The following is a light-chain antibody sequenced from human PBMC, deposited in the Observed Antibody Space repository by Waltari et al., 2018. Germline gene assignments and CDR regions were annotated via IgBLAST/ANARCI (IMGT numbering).Light chain of an antibody. CDR2: AAS. J-gene: IGKJ1*01. Sequence: DIQLTQSPSFLSASVGDRVTITCRASQGISSYLAWYKQNPGKAPKLLIYAASTLQSGVPPRFSGSGSGTEFTLTISSLQPEDFATYYGQQLNSYPWTFGQGTKVEIK. CDR3: QQLNSYPWT. V-gene: IGKV1-9*01. CDR1: QGISSY.